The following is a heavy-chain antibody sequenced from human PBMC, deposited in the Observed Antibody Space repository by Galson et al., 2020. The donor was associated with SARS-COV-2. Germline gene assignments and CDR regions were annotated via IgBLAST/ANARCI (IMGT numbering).Heavy chain of an antibody. J-gene: IGHJ4*02. Sequence: KIGESLKISCKGSGYSFTNYWIGWVRQMPGKGLEWMGIIYPGDSHTRYSPSFQGQVTISADNSISTAYLQWSSLKASDTAMYYCARHYLDWSQGPDYWGLGTLVTVSS. CDR2: IYPGDSHT. CDR3: ARHYLDWSQGPDY. D-gene: IGHD3-9*01. CDR1: GYSFTNYW. V-gene: IGHV5-51*01.